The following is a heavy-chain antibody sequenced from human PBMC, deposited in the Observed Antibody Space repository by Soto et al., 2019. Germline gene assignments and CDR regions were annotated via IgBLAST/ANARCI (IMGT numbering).Heavy chain of an antibody. CDR2: IIPILGIA. V-gene: IGHV1-69*02. Sequence: ASVKVSCKASGGTFSSYTISWVRQAPGQGLEWMGRIIPILGIANYAQKFQGRVTITADKSTSTAYMELSSLRSEDTAVYYCAQGGTGAGGDYYYMDVWGKGTTVTVSS. D-gene: IGHD1-1*01. J-gene: IGHJ6*03. CDR1: GGTFSSYT. CDR3: AQGGTGAGGDYYYMDV.